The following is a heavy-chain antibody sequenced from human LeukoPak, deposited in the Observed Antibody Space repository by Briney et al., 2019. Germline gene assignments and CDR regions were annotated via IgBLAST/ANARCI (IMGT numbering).Heavy chain of an antibody. Sequence: GGSLRLSCAASGFTFSSYAMSWVRQAPGKGLEWVSAISGSGGSTYYADSVKGQFTISRDNSKNTLYLQMNSLRAEDTAVYYWAKTPGGSYFSGWFGPWGQGTLVTVSS. CDR1: GFTFSSYA. CDR2: ISGSGGST. J-gene: IGHJ5*02. V-gene: IGHV3-23*01. D-gene: IGHD1-26*01. CDR3: AKTPGGSYFSGWFGP.